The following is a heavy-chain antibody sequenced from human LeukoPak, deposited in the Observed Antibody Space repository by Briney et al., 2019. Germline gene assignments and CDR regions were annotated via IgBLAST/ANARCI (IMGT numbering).Heavy chain of an antibody. CDR2: ISSSSSYT. Sequence: GGSLRLSCAASGFTFSDYYMSWIRQAPGKGLEWVSYISSSSSYTNYADSVKGRFTISRDNAKNSLYLQMNSLRAEDTAVYYCATSRKGGYGKSQFDYWGQGTLVTVSS. CDR3: ATSRKGGYGKSQFDY. J-gene: IGHJ4*02. CDR1: GFTFSDYY. D-gene: IGHD5-12*01. V-gene: IGHV3-11*06.